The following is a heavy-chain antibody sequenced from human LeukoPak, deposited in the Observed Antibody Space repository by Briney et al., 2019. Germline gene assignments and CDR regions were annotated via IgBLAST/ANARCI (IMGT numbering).Heavy chain of an antibody. CDR1: GYTFTGYY. CDR2: INPNSGGT. V-gene: IGHV1-2*02. J-gene: IGHJ4*02. CDR3: ARDGVYGGIPFDY. D-gene: IGHD4-23*01. Sequence: ASVKVSCKASGYTFTGYYMHWVRQAPGQGLEWMGWINPNSGGTNYAQKFQGRVTMTRDTSISTAYMELSRLRSDDTPVYYCARDGVYGGIPFDYWGQGTLVTVSS.